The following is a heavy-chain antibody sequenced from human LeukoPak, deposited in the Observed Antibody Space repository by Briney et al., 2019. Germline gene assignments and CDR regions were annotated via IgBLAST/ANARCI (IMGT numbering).Heavy chain of an antibody. V-gene: IGHV3-23*01. CDR3: AKSPDIVVVPAAHDLDY. CDR1: GFTFSSYA. Sequence: QPGGSLRLSCAASGFTFSSYAMSWVRQAPGKGLEWVSAISGSGGSTYYADSVEGRFTISRDNSKNTLYLQMNSLRAEDTAVYYCAKSPDIVVVPAAHDLDYWGQGTLVTVSS. D-gene: IGHD2-2*01. J-gene: IGHJ4*02. CDR2: ISGSGGST.